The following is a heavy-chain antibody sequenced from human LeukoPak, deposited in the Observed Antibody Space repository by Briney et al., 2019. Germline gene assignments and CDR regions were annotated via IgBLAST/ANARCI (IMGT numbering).Heavy chain of an antibody. CDR3: AKRTRCSSTSCKRAYFDY. CDR2: ISGSGGST. D-gene: IGHD2-2*01. J-gene: IGHJ4*02. CDR1: GFTFSSYA. V-gene: IGHV3-23*01. Sequence: PGGSLRLSCAASGFTFSSYAMSWVRQAPGKGLEWVSAISGSGGSTYYADSVEGRFTISRDNSKNTLYLQMNSLRAEDTAVYYCAKRTRCSSTSCKRAYFDYWGQGTLVTVSS.